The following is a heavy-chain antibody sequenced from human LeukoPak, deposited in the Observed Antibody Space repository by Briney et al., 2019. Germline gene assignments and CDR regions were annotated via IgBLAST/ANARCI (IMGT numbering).Heavy chain of an antibody. V-gene: IGHV3-74*01. CDR2: INSDGSST. D-gene: IGHD3-22*01. CDR1: GFTFISSW. Sequence: GGPLRFSCAAPGFTFISSWITWAGKAPGKGLVWFSRINSDGSSTSYADSVKGRFTISRDNAKNTLYLQMNSLRAEDTAVYYCARVAYYYDSSGYFPYWGQGTLVTVSS. J-gene: IGHJ4*02. CDR3: ARVAYYYDSSGYFPY.